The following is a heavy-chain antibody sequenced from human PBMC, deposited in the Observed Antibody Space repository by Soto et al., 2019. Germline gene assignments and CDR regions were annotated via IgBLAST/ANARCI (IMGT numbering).Heavy chain of an antibody. V-gene: IGHV3-74*01. Sequence: EVQLVESGGGLVQPGGSLRLSCAASRSTFSGYWMHWVRQAPGKGLMWVSRINSAGGSATYADSVKGRFTISRDNAKNTLYLQMNSLRAEDTAVYYCALDGLATTVTKYGQFDYWGQGILVTVSS. J-gene: IGHJ4*02. CDR2: INSAGGSA. CDR1: RSTFSGYW. D-gene: IGHD4-17*01. CDR3: ALDGLATTVTKYGQFDY.